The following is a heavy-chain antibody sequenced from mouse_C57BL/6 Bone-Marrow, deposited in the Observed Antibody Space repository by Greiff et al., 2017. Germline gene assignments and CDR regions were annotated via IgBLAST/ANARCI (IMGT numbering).Heavy chain of an antibody. D-gene: IGHD1-1*01. CDR2: IDPENGDT. J-gene: IGHJ4*01. V-gene: IGHV14-4*01. CDR1: GFNIKDDY. Sequence: QSGAELVRPGASVKLSCTASGFNIKDDYMHWVKQRPEQGLEWIGWIDPENGDTEYASKFQGKATITADTSSNTAYLQLSSLTSEDTAVYYCTDVTTVENYAMDYWGQGTSVTVSS. CDR3: TDVTTVENYAMDY.